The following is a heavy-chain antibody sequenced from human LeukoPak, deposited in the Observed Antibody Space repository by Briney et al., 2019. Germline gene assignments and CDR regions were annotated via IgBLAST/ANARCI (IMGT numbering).Heavy chain of an antibody. CDR2: IGTSSSTI. CDR3: ARDISYCGGDCAPYYFDY. J-gene: IGHJ4*02. V-gene: IGHV3-48*02. Sequence: GGSLRLSCAASGFTFSSYSMNWVRQAPGKGLEWVSYIGTSSSTIYYADSVKGRFTISRDNAKNSLYLRMSSLRDEDTAVYYCARDISYCGGDCAPYYFDYWGQGTLATVSS. D-gene: IGHD2-21*02. CDR1: GFTFSSYS.